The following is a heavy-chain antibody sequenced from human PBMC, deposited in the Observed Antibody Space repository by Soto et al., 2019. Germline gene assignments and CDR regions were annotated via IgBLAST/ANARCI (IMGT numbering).Heavy chain of an antibody. CDR1: GFTFSSYA. CDR3: AKLRGSSGWYRGAFDI. Sequence: PGGSLRLSCAASGFTFSSYAMSWVRQAPGKGLEWVSAISGSGGSTYYADSVKGRFTISRDNSKNTLYLQMNSLRAEDTAVYYCAKLRGSSGWYRGAFDIWGQGTMVTVSS. J-gene: IGHJ3*02. D-gene: IGHD6-19*01. CDR2: ISGSGGST. V-gene: IGHV3-23*01.